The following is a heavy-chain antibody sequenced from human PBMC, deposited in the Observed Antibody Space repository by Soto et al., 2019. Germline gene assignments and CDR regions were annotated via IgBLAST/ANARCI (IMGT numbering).Heavy chain of an antibody. CDR2: ISSNGGST. CDR3: VKGSDYYGSGSYYNSPPLFYYYYGMDV. CDR1: RFTFSNYA. Sequence: GGSLRLSCAASRFTFSNYAMHWVRQAPGKGLEYVSAISSNGGSTYYADSVKGRFTISRDNSKNTLYLQMSSLRAEDTAVYYCVKGSDYYGSGSYYNSPPLFYYYYGMDVWGQGTTVTVSS. D-gene: IGHD3-10*01. V-gene: IGHV3-64D*06. J-gene: IGHJ6*02.